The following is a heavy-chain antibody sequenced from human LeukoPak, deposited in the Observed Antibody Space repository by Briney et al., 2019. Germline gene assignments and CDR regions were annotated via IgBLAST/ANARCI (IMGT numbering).Heavy chain of an antibody. CDR3: ARDHYDFWSGYPNAYYYYYMDV. Sequence: GGSLRLSCAASGFTFSDYYMSWIRQAPGKGLEWVSYISSSGGTIYYADSVKGRFTISRDNAKNSLYLQMNSLRAEDTAVYYCARDHYDFWSGYPNAYYYYYMDVWGKGTTVTVSS. D-gene: IGHD3-3*01. J-gene: IGHJ6*03. V-gene: IGHV3-11*04. CDR2: ISSSGGTI. CDR1: GFTFSDYY.